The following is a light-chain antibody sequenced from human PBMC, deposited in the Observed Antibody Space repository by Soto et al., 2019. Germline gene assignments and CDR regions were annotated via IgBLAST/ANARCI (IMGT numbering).Light chain of an antibody. J-gene: IGKJ5*01. CDR2: AAS. CDR1: QDISNY. Sequence: IRMSQSPSSLSASVGDRVTITCRASQDISNYLACFQQTVPNVLIYAASTLQSGVPSRFSGCGSGTDFTLTITGLQPEDVATDYCQNYNSAPITFGQGTRLENK. CDR3: QNYNSAPIT. V-gene: IGKV1-27*01.